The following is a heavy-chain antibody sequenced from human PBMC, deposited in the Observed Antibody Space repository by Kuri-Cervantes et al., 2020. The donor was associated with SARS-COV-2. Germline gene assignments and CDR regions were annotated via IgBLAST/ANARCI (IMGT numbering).Heavy chain of an antibody. CDR2: VRGKANNYAT. D-gene: IGHD7-27*01. V-gene: IGHV3-73*01. CDR1: GFLFSASA. Sequence: GGSLRLSCEVSGFLFSASAIHWVRQGSGKGLEWVGRVRGKANNYATAYAASVKGRFTISRDDSKNMAYLQMNSLKTEDTAVYYCARELTGTRGLFDYWGQGTLVTVSS. CDR3: ARELTGTRGLFDY. J-gene: IGHJ4*02.